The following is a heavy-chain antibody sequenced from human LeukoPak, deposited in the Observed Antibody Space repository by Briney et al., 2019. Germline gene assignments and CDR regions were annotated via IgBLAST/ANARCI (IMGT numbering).Heavy chain of an antibody. CDR3: AKSYGPENYFDY. J-gene: IGHJ4*02. CDR1: GFTFDDYA. D-gene: IGHD4-17*01. V-gene: IGHV3-43D*03. CDR2: ISWDGGST. Sequence: GGSLRLSCAASGFTFDDYAMHWVRRAPGKGLEWVSLISWDGGSTYYADSVKGRFTIPRDNSKNSLYLQMNSLRAEDTALYYCAKSYGPENYFDYWGQGTLVTVSS.